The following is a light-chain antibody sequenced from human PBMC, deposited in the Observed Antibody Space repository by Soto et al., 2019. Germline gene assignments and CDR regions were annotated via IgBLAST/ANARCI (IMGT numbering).Light chain of an antibody. J-gene: IGLJ2*01. CDR3: SSYAGSSCFAGVV. CDR2: EGS. Sequence: QSALTQPASVSGSRGQSITISCTGTSSDVGSYNLVSWYQQHPGKAPKLMIYEGSKRPSGVSNRFSGSKSGNTASLTISGVQAEDEADYYCSSYAGSSCFAGVVFGGGTKLTVL. CDR1: SSDVGSYNL. V-gene: IGLV2-23*03.